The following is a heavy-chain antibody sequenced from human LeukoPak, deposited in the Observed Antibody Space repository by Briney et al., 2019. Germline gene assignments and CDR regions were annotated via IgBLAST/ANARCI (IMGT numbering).Heavy chain of an antibody. V-gene: IGHV4-34*01. Sequence: PSETLSLTCAVYGGSFSGYYWSWIRQPPGKGLEWIGEINHSGSTNYNPSLKSRVTISVDTSKNQFSLKLSSVTAADTAVYYCARDAGSWLGNWFDPWGQGTLVTVSS. CDR2: INHSGST. CDR1: GGSFSGYY. CDR3: ARDAGSWLGNWFDP. J-gene: IGHJ5*02. D-gene: IGHD6-19*01.